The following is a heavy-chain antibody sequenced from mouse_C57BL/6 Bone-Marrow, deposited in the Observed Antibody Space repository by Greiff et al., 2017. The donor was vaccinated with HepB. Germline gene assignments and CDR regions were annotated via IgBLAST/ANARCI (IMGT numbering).Heavy chain of an antibody. D-gene: IGHD2-4*01. CDR1: GYTFTDYY. CDR2: INPNNGGT. Sequence: VQLQQSGPELVKPGASVKISCKASGYTFTDYYMNWVKQRHGKSLEWIGDINPNNGGTSYNQKFKGKATLTVDKSSSKAYMELRSLTSEDSAVYYCARSKDDYDDFFFDYWGQGTTLTVSS. V-gene: IGHV1-26*01. J-gene: IGHJ2*01. CDR3: ARSKDDYDDFFFDY.